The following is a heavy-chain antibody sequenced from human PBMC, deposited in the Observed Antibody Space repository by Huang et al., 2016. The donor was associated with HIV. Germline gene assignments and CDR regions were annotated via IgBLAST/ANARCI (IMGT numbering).Heavy chain of an antibody. J-gene: IGHJ6*04. CDR2: ISTNGDSK. CDR3: VRGITGTTFYYYNMDV. V-gene: IGHV3-30*03. Sequence: QVHLVESGGGVVQPGRSLRLSCSASGFTFAHFAMHWVRQAPGKGLEGMAVISTNGDSKYYADSGKGRFTISRDTSKNTVSLQMNSLRVEDTAVYYCVRGITGTTFYYYNMDVWGKGTTVIVSS. D-gene: IGHD1-20*01. CDR1: GFTFAHFA.